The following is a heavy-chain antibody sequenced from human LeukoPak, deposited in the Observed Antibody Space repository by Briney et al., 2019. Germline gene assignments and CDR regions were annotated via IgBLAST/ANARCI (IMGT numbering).Heavy chain of an antibody. V-gene: IGHV4-4*07. Sequence: SETLSLTCTVSGGSISSYYWSWIRQPAGKGLEWIGRIYTSGSTNYNPSLKSRVPMSVDTSKNQFSLKLSSVTAADTAVYYCARDLVIVVVPAAIETNWFDPWGQGTLVTVSS. J-gene: IGHJ5*02. CDR2: IYTSGST. D-gene: IGHD2-2*03. CDR3: ARDLVIVVVPAAIETNWFDP. CDR1: GGSISSYY.